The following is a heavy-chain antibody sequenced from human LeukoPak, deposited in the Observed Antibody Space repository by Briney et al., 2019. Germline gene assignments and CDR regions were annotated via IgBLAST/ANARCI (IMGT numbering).Heavy chain of an antibody. CDR1: GFTFGDYA. Sequence: GGSLRLSCTASGFTFGDYAMSWVRQAPGKGLEWVGFIRSKAYGGTTEYAASVKGRFTISRDDSKSIAYLQMNSLKTEDTVVYYCTRSINYYDSSGYYFWGQGTLVTVSS. CDR3: TRSINYYDSSGYYF. CDR2: IRSKAYGGTT. J-gene: IGHJ4*02. V-gene: IGHV3-49*04. D-gene: IGHD3-22*01.